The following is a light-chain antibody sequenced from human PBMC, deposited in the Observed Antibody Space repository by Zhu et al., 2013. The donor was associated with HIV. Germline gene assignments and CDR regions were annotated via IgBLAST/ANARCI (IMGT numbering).Light chain of an antibody. V-gene: IGLV1-44*01. J-gene: IGLJ2*01. CDR2: SNN. CDR3: ATWDDALSAVL. CDR1: NSNIGSNP. Sequence: QSVLTQPPSASGTPGQRVTISCSGSNSNIGSNPVIWYQQVPGTTPKLLMYSNNQRPSGVPARFSGSKSGTSASLTISGLQSEDEADYYCATWDDALSAVLFGGGTKLTVL.